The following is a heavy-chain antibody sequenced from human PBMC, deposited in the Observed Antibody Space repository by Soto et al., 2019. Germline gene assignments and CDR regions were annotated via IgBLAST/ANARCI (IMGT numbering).Heavy chain of an antibody. CDR3: ARSMTTVVTLDY. D-gene: IGHD4-17*01. V-gene: IGHV4-39*01. CDR1: GGSISSSSYY. Sequence: QLQLQESGPGLVKPSETLSLTCTVSGGSISSSSYYWGWIRQPPGKGLEWIGSIYYSGRTYYNPSLKSRVTLSVDTSKHQFALKLSSVTAADTAVYCCARSMTTVVTLDYWGQRPLVTVSS. J-gene: IGHJ4*02. CDR2: IYYSGRT.